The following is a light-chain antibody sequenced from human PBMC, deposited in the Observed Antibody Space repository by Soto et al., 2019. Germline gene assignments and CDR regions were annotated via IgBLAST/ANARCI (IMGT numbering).Light chain of an antibody. J-gene: IGKJ1*01. Sequence: DIQITQSPSTLSASVGDRVTITCRASQSISSWLAWYQQKPGEAPKFLIYKASSLESGVPSRFSGSGSGTEFTLTISSLQHDDFATYYCQQYRTFGQGTKVDIK. CDR2: KAS. V-gene: IGKV1-5*03. CDR1: QSISSW. CDR3: QQYRT.